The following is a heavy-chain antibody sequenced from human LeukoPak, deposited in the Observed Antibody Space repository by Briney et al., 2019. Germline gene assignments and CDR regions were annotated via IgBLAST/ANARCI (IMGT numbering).Heavy chain of an antibody. CDR2: IYSGGST. CDR1: GFNVSSNY. V-gene: IGHV3-53*01. D-gene: IGHD3-3*01. Sequence: GGSLRLSCAASGFNVSSNYMSWVRQAPGKGLEWVSVIYSGGSTYYADPVKGRFTISRDNSKNTLYLQMNSLRGEDTAVYYCARDLPYYDFWSGYFAWGQGTLVTVSS. CDR3: ARDLPYYDFWSGYFA. J-gene: IGHJ4*02.